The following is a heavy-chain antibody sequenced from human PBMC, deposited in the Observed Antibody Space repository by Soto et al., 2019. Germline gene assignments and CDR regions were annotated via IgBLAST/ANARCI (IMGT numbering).Heavy chain of an antibody. J-gene: IGHJ5*02. V-gene: IGHV3-23*01. CDR3: AIDIRSIWTKNWFDP. CDR1: GDTFSSNA. CDR2: ISAGGGTT. D-gene: IGHD6-6*01. Sequence: GGSLRLSCAASGDTFSSNAMSWIRQAPGKGLEWVSAISAGGGTTSYSDSVKGRFTISRDNSKNTLYLQMNTLKAEDTAVYYCAIDIRSIWTKNWFDPWGQGTLVTVSS.